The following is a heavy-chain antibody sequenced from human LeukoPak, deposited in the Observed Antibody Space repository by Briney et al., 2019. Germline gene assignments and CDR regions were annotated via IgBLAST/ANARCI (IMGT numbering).Heavy chain of an antibody. D-gene: IGHD3-10*01. CDR1: GGSISNYY. CDR3: ARGGGLLWFGRNFDY. CDR2: IYYSGST. J-gene: IGHJ4*02. V-gene: IGHV4-59*01. Sequence: SETLSLTCTVSGGSISNYYWSWIRQPPGKGLEWIGYIYYSGSTNYNPSLKSRVTISVDTSKNQFSLKLSSVTAADTAVYYCARGGGLLWFGRNFDYWGQGTLVTVSS.